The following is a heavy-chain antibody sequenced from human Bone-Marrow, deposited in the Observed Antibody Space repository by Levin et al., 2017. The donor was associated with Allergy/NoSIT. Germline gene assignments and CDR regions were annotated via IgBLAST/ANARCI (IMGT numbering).Heavy chain of an antibody. CDR1: GFNFSTYS. D-gene: IGHD2-15*01. CDR3: ARGENIVVVVAATPLSDAFDI. J-gene: IGHJ3*02. CDR2: ISSNNDYI. V-gene: IGHV3-21*01. Sequence: LSLTCAASGFNFSTYSMNWVRQAPGKGLEWVSSISSNNDYISYADSVKGRFSISRDNAKNSLYLQMNSLRAEDTAVYYCARGENIVVVVAATPLSDAFDIWGQGTMVTVSS.